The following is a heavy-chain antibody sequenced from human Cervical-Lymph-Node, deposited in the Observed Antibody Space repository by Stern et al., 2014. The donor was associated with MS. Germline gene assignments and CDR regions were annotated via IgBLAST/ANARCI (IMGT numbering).Heavy chain of an antibody. Sequence: QVQLVQSGSEVRKPGASVTVSCTTSGYTFTTYGLSWVRQVPGQGPEWMGWISTFSGKTDYARSLQDRVTMTTNTSTSTVYLEVRSLTSEDPAVYYCARVFGDFDYWGQGTLVTVSS. CDR3: ARVFGDFDY. D-gene: IGHD3-10*02. V-gene: IGHV1-18*01. J-gene: IGHJ4*02. CDR2: ISTFSGKT. CDR1: GYTFTTYG.